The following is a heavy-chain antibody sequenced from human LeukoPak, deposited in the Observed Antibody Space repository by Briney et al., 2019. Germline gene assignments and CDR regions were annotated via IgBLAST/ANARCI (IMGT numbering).Heavy chain of an antibody. Sequence: GGSLRLSCAASGFTFSGYSMSWVRQAPGKGLEWVSSISSSSSYIYYADSVKGRFTISRDNAKNSLYLQMSSLRAEDTAVYYCARDSSRAFDIWGQGTMVTVSS. CDR3: ARDSSRAFDI. V-gene: IGHV3-21*01. CDR2: ISSSSSYI. J-gene: IGHJ3*02. CDR1: GFTFSGYS. D-gene: IGHD2-15*01.